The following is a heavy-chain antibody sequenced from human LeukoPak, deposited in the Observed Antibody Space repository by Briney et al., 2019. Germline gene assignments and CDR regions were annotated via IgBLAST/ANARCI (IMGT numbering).Heavy chain of an antibody. CDR3: ARVLRYCSGGNCYSGGLGYMDV. CDR1: GGSISSSSYY. V-gene: IGHV4-39*07. Sequence: WGTLSLTCTVSGGSISSSSYYWGWMRQGPGQGRVWIGRIYYSGSSYYNPFLKSCVIISVDTYKNQFSQKLSSGADADTAVYYCARVLRYCSGGNCYSGGLGYMDVWGKGTTVTISS. CDR2: IYYSGSS. D-gene: IGHD2-15*01. J-gene: IGHJ6*03.